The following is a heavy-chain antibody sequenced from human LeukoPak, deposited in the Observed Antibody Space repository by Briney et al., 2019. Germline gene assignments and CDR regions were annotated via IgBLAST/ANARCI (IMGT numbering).Heavy chain of an antibody. V-gene: IGHV4-59*01. D-gene: IGHD3-10*01. J-gene: IGHJ4*02. Sequence: SETLSLTCTVSDASISSYIWSWIRQTPGKGLEWIGFISYSGSTNYNPSLKSRLTMSVHTSKNQFSLKLSSVTTADTAVYYCARETTMVLDYWGQGILVTVSS. CDR1: DASISSYI. CDR3: ARETTMVLDY. CDR2: ISYSGST.